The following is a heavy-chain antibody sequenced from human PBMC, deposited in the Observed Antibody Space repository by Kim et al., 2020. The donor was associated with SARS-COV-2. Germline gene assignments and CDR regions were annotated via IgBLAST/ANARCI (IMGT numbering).Heavy chain of an antibody. CDR2: ISNGGTP. CDR1: GFTVTTYY. Sequence: GGSLRLSCKASGFTVTTYYMIWVRQAPGKGLEWVSLISNGGTPYYSDSVKGRFTISRDNTENVAYLQMSSMRAPDTAVDYCGGDEGFCGGDSCVIYDWG. CDR3: GGDEGFCGGDSCVIYD. V-gene: IGHV3-53*01. J-gene: IGHJ6*02. D-gene: IGHD2-21*02.